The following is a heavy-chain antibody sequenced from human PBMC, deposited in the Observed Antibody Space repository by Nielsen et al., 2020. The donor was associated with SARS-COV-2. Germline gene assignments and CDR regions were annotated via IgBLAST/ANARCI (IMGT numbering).Heavy chain of an antibody. J-gene: IGHJ4*02. CDR3: ARTGIAVAGIDFDY. D-gene: IGHD6-19*01. V-gene: IGHV1-2*06. CDR2: INPNSSGT. CDR1: GYTFTGYY. Sequence: ASVKVSCKASGYTFTGYYMHWVRQAPGQGLEWMGRINPNSSGTNYAQKFQGRVTMTRDTSISTAYMELSRLRSDDTAVYYCARTGIAVAGIDFDYWGQGTLVTVSS.